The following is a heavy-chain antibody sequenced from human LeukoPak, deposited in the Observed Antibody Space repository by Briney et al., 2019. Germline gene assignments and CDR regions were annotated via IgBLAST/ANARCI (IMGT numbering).Heavy chain of an antibody. V-gene: IGHV4-59*08. D-gene: IGHD4-17*01. CDR1: GGSISSYY. Sequence: SETLSLTCTGSGGSISSYYWSWIRQPPGKGLEWIGYIYYSGSTNYNPSLKSRVTISVDTSKNQFSLKLSSVTAADTAVYYCARLSSYGAFDYWGQGTLVTVSS. CDR3: ARLSSYGAFDY. J-gene: IGHJ4*02. CDR2: IYYSGST.